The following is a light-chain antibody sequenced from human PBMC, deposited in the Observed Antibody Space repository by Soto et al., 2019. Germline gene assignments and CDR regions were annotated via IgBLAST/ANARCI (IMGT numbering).Light chain of an antibody. J-gene: IGLJ1*01. Sequence: QSVLTQSPSVSGAPGQRVTIACTGSSSNIGAGYDVYWYQQLPGTAPKLLIYGNNNRPSGVPDRFSVSESGTSASLAITGLQADDEADYYCQSYDSSPNVAALFGSGLKV. V-gene: IGLV1-40*01. CDR3: QSYDSSPNVAAL. CDR2: GNN. CDR1: SSNIGAGYD.